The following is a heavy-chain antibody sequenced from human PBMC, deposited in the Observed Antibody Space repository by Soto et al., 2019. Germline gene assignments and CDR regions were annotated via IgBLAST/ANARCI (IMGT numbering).Heavy chain of an antibody. CDR3: ARVNVVVVAATREYYFDY. J-gene: IGHJ4*02. D-gene: IGHD2-15*01. CDR1: GYTFTDYY. V-gene: IGHV1-2*02. CDR2: INPNSGGT. Sequence: ASVKVSCKASGYTFTDYYMHWVRQAPGQGLEWMGWINPNSGGTNYAQKFQGRVTMTRDTSISTAYMELSRLRSDDTAVYYCARVNVVVVAATREYYFDYWGQGTLVTASS.